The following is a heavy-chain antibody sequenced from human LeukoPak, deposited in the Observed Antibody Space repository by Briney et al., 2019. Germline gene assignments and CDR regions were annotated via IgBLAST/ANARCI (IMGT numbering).Heavy chain of an antibody. V-gene: IGHV1-18*01. D-gene: IGHD4-17*01. Sequence: ASVKVSCKASGYTFTSYGISWVRQAPGQGLEWMGWISAYNGNTNYAQKLQGRVTMTTDTSTSTAYMELRSLRSDDTAVYYCARGLGTTVTSYYYYYYMDVWGKGTTVTVSS. CDR2: ISAYNGNT. J-gene: IGHJ6*03. CDR3: ARGLGTTVTSYYYYYYMDV. CDR1: GYTFTSYG.